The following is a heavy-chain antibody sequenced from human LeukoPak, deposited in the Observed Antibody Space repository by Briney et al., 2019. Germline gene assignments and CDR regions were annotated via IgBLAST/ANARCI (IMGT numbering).Heavy chain of an antibody. D-gene: IGHD3-22*01. CDR1: GGSISPYY. Sequence: SETLSLTCTVSGGSISPYYWSWIRQPPGKGLEWIGYIYYSGNTNYNPSLKSRVTISLDTSKNQFSLKLSSVTAADTAVYYCARSTWLLDKWGQGTLVTVSS. CDR2: IYYSGNT. J-gene: IGHJ4*02. V-gene: IGHV4-59*01. CDR3: ARSTWLLDK.